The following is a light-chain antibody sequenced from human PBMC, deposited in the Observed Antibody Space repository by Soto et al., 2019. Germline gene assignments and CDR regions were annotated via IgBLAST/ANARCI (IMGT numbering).Light chain of an antibody. J-gene: IGKJ1*01. CDR1: QSINSR. V-gene: IGKV1-5*03. CDR2: KAS. Sequence: DIQMTQSPSTLSASVGDRVTITCRASQSINSRLAWYQQKPGKAPNLLIYKASSLESGVPSSFSGSGSGTEFTLTISSLQPDDFANYYCQQYNNYWTFGQGTKVEIK. CDR3: QQYNNYWT.